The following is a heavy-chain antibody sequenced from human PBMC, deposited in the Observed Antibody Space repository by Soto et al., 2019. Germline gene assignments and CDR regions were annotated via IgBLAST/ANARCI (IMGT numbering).Heavy chain of an antibody. CDR2: IYYSGST. CDR3: ARRTEYYYDSSGYYQYYFDY. CDR1: GGSISSYY. V-gene: IGHV4-59*01. J-gene: IGHJ4*02. Sequence: SETLSLTCTVSGGSISSYYWSWIRQPPGKGLEWIGYIYYSGSTNYNPSLKSRVTISVDTSKNQFSLKLSSVTAADTAVYYCARRTEYYYDSSGYYQYYFDYWGQGTLVTVS. D-gene: IGHD3-22*01.